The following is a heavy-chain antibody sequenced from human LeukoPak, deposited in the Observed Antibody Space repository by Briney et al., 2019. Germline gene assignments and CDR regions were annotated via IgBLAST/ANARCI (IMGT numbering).Heavy chain of an antibody. V-gene: IGHV4-30-2*01. CDR1: GDSISSGGFF. CDR2: IFHSGST. J-gene: IGHJ5*02. Sequence: SQTLSLTCSVSGDSISSGGFFWSWIRQPPGKGLEWIGYIFHSGSTSYNPSLQSRVTMSVDRSKNWFSLKVNSVTAADTAVYYCARDEAPSRGGYYFPFDPWGQGTLVTVSS. D-gene: IGHD3-22*01. CDR3: ARDEAPSRGGYYFPFDP.